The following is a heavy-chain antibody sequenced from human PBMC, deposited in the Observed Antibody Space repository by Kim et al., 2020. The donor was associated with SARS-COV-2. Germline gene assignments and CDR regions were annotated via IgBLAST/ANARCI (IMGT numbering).Heavy chain of an antibody. V-gene: IGHV3-21*01. Sequence: GGSLRLSCAASGFTFSSYSMNWVRQAPGKGLEWVSSISSSSSYIYYADSVKGRFTISRDNAKNSLYLQMNSLRAEDTAVYYCAREGGGSSGWSWFGPWGQGTLVTVSS. J-gene: IGHJ5*02. CDR1: GFTFSSYS. D-gene: IGHD6-19*01. CDR2: ISSSSSYI. CDR3: AREGGGSSGWSWFGP.